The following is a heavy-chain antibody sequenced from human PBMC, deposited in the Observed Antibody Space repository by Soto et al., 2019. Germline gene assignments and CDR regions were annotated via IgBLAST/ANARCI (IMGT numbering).Heavy chain of an antibody. J-gene: IGHJ4*02. V-gene: IGHV3-66*01. CDR1: GFSVTNNY. D-gene: IGHD2-2*01. Sequence: EVQVVESGGGLVQPGGSLRLSCAASGFSVTNNYMNWVRQAPGKGLEWVSIIDIGGNTYYADSVKDRFTISRDKSRNTLYLHMDSLRAEDTAVYDCARGRGSTGYLGREQYFDYWGQGTLVTVSP. CDR3: ARGRGSTGYLGREQYFDY. CDR2: IDIGGNT.